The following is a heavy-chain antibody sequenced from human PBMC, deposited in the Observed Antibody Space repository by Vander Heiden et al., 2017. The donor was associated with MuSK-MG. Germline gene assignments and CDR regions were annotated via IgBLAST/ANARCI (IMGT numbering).Heavy chain of an antibody. V-gene: IGHV3-7*01. D-gene: IGHD3-16*01. CDR1: GFTFSGYW. J-gene: IGHJ3*02. Sequence: EVQLVESGGGLVKPGGSLRLSCAASGFTFSGYWMGWVRQAPGKGLEWVANIKNDGSDKYYVDSVKGRFFISRDNAKNSLGLQMNSLRADDTAVYYCTRGGAIWGQGTMVTVSS. CDR2: IKNDGSDK. CDR3: TRGGAI.